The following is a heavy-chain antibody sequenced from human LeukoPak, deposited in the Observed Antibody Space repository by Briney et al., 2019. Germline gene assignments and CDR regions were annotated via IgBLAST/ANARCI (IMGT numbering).Heavy chain of an antibody. CDR3: ARGHTCSSTSCYLGYYGMDV. D-gene: IGHD2-2*01. CDR1: GYTFTSYA. V-gene: IGHV1-3*01. J-gene: IGHJ6*02. Sequence: RASVKVSCKASGYTFTSYAMHWVRQAPGQRLEWMGWINAGNGNTKYSQKFQGRVTITRDTSASTAYMELSSLRSEDTAVYYCARGHTCSSTSCYLGYYGMDVWGQGTTVTVSS. CDR2: INAGNGNT.